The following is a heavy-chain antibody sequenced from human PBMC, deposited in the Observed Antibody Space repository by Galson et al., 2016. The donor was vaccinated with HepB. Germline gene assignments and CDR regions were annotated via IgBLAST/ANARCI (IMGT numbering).Heavy chain of an antibody. J-gene: IGHJ4*02. CDR2: ISKDGRNK. Sequence: SLRLSCAASGFTFSGYPMHWVRQAPGKGLEWVAVISKDGRNKDYADSVKGRFTLSRDNSKNTLYLQMDSLRDEDTGVYYCAREGHDQLFWGYFDSWGQGTLVTLSS. CDR1: GFTFSGYP. D-gene: IGHD3-10*02. CDR3: AREGHDQLFWGYFDS. V-gene: IGHV3-30*04.